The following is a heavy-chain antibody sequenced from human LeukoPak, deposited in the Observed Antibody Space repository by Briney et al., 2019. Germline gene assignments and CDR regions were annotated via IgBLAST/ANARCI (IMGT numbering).Heavy chain of an antibody. D-gene: IGHD3-3*01. CDR1: GFTFSNYW. J-gene: IGHJ6*03. Sequence: GGSLRLSCAASGFTFSNYWMTWVRQAPGKGLEWVADIKQDGSEKLYVKSVRGRFTISRDNAKMSPFLQMNSLRAEDTAVYYCARDNGVVHGVYYMDVWGKGTTVTVS. V-gene: IGHV3-7*01. CDR3: ARDNGVVHGVYYMDV. CDR2: IKQDGSEK.